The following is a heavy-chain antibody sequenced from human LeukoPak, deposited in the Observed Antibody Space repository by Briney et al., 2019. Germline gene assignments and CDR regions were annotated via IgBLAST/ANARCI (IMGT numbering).Heavy chain of an antibody. Sequence: GGSLRLSCAASGFTVSSNYMSWVRLAPGKGLEWVSVIYSGGSTYYADSVKGRFTISRDNSKNTLYLQMNSPRAEDTAVYYCAREGGSCYFDYWGQGTLVTVSS. J-gene: IGHJ4*02. CDR1: GFTVSSNY. CDR3: AREGGSCYFDY. CDR2: IYSGGST. V-gene: IGHV3-66*02. D-gene: IGHD2-15*01.